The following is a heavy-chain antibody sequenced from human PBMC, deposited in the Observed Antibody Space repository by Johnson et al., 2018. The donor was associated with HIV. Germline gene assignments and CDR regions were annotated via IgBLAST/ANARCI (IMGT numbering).Heavy chain of an antibody. Sequence: EVQLVESGGGLVQPGGSLRLSCAASGFTFSSYWMSWVRQAPGKGLEWVANIKQVGSEKYYVDSVKGRFTISRDNAKNSLYLQMNSRGAEDTDVYYCGRSCPGSASVYRDAFDIWGQGTMVTVSS. CDR1: GFTFSSYW. CDR2: IKQVGSEK. CDR3: GRSCPGSASVYRDAFDI. V-gene: IGHV3-7*05. D-gene: IGHD4-11*01. J-gene: IGHJ3*02.